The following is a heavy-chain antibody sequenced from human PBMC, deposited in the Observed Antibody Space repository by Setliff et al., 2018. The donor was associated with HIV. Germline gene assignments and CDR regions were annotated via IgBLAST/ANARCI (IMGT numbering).Heavy chain of an antibody. D-gene: IGHD7-27*01. CDR3: ARAPTGELDF. CDR2: IYINGIT. Sequence: SETLSLTCTVSSDSLSSHYWSWIRQPPGKGLEWVGHIYINGITNYSPSLESRVTISVDTSKKQFSLKLSSVTAADTAVYYCARAPTGELDFWGQGTLVTVSS. CDR1: SDSLSSHY. V-gene: IGHV4-4*08. J-gene: IGHJ4*02.